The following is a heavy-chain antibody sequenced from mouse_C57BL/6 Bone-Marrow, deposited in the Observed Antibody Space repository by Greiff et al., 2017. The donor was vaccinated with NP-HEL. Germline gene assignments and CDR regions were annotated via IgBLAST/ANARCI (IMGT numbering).Heavy chain of an antibody. J-gene: IGHJ4*01. Sequence: EVQGVESGEGLVKPGGSLKLSCAASGFTFSSYAMSWVRQTPEKRLEWVAYISSGGDYIYYADTVKGRFTISRDNARNTLYLQMSSLKSEDTAMYYCTRDRGLRQAMDYWGQGTSVTVSS. CDR3: TRDRGLRQAMDY. CDR2: ISSGGDYI. D-gene: IGHD2-4*01. V-gene: IGHV5-9-1*02. CDR1: GFTFSSYA.